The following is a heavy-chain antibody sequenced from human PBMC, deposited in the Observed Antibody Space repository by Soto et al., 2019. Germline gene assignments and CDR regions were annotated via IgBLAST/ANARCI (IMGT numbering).Heavy chain of an antibody. Sequence: QVQLVESGGGVVQPGGSLRLSCAGFGFYFNNYGMYWLRQAPGKGLEWVAFISFQGTNDYYAEAVKGRFTISKDYSKKTLFLQMNSLRADDTAMYYCVKLMFDHDSSGFSGAYWGQGTLVTVS. CDR1: GFYFNNYG. CDR3: VKLMFDHDSSGFSGAY. D-gene: IGHD3-22*01. CDR2: ISFQGTND. J-gene: IGHJ4*02. V-gene: IGHV3-30*18.